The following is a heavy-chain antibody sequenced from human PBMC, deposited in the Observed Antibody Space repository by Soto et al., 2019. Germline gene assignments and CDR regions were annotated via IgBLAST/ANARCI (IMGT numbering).Heavy chain of an antibody. V-gene: IGHV4-39*01. CDR3: ARQPRGGITASALHDTPRHFDF. CDR2: IDYRGNT. D-gene: IGHD6-6*01. Sequence: QLHLQESGPGLVKPSDTLSLTCAVSGDSISTSSFSWGWIRQPPGMGLEWIGSIDYRGNTYYNPSLKGRLTRSADTSKNQFSVKLNSVTAADAAVYYCARQPRGGITASALHDTPRHFDFWGQGTLVTVSS. J-gene: IGHJ4*02. CDR1: GDSISTSSFS.